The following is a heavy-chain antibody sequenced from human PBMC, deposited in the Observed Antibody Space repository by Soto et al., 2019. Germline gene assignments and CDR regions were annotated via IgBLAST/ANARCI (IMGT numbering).Heavy chain of an antibody. CDR1: GGSFSGYY. V-gene: IGHV4-34*01. Sequence: QVQLQQWGAGLLKPSETLSLTCAVYGGSFSGYYWSWIRQHPGKGLEWIGEINHSGSTNYNPSLKSRVTISVDTSTNQFSLKLSSVTAADTAGYYCSREKPYSSSWYHDYWGQGTLVTVSS. CDR2: INHSGST. CDR3: SREKPYSSSWYHDY. D-gene: IGHD6-13*01. J-gene: IGHJ4*02.